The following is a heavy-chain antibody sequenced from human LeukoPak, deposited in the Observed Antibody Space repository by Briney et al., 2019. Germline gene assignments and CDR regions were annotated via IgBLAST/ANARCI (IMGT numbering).Heavy chain of an antibody. J-gene: IGHJ5*02. CDR1: GFTFSSCS. CDR2: ISSSSSYI. Sequence: GGSLRLSCAASGFTFSSCSMNWVRQAPGKGLEWVSSISSSSSYIYYADSVKGRFTISRDNAKNSLYPQMNSLRAEDTAVYYCASRGGFDPWGQGTLVTVSS. V-gene: IGHV3-21*01. CDR3: ASRGGFDP.